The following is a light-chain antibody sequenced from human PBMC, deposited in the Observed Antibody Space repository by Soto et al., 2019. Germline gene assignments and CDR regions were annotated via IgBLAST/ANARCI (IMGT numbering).Light chain of an antibody. V-gene: IGKV1-13*02. J-gene: IGKJ3*01. CDR3: QQFNSWPVS. CDR1: QAISSA. Sequence: ANQLTQSPSSLSASVGDRVTITCRASQAISSALAWYQQKPGKPPKLLIYDASTLQSGVPSRFSGTASGTDFTLTIISLQPEDVATYSCQQFNSWPVSFGPGTKVDI. CDR2: DAS.